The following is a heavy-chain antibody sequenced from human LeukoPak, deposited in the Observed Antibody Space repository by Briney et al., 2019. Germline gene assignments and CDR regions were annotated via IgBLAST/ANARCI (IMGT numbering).Heavy chain of an antibody. J-gene: IGHJ1*01. Sequence: GRSLRLSCAASGFIFSNYGMHWVRQAPGKGLEWVAVISHDGRTEFYADSAKGRFTISRDNSKNTLDLQMFSLRVEDTAVYYCAKEPTSYSSGWYFHHWGQGTLVTVSS. V-gene: IGHV3-30*18. CDR1: GFIFSNYG. CDR2: ISHDGRTE. CDR3: AKEPTSYSSGWYFHH. D-gene: IGHD6-25*01.